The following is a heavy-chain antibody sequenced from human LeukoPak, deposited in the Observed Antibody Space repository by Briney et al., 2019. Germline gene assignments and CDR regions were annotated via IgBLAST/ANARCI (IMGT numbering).Heavy chain of an antibody. CDR2: ISSSGSTI. J-gene: IGHJ5*02. Sequence: GGSLRLSCAASGFTFSSYSMNWVRQAPGKGLEWVSYISSSGSTIYYADSVKGRFTISRDNAKNSLYLQMNSLRAEDTAVYYCARGGSGSYYVFFHPWGQGTLVTVSS. D-gene: IGHD1-26*01. CDR3: ARGGSGSYYVFFHP. V-gene: IGHV3-48*04. CDR1: GFTFSSYS.